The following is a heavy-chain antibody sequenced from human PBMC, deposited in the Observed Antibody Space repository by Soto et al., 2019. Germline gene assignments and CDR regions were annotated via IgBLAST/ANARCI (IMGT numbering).Heavy chain of an antibody. Sequence: GGSLRLSCAASGFTFRSYAMSWVRQAPGKGLEWVSAISGSGGSTYYADSVRGRFTISRDKSKNTLYLQMNSLRAEDTAIYYCAKDGTPSYYFDYWGQGTLVTVSS. CDR1: GFTFRSYA. J-gene: IGHJ4*02. V-gene: IGHV3-23*01. CDR3: AKDGTPSYYFDY. CDR2: ISGSGGST.